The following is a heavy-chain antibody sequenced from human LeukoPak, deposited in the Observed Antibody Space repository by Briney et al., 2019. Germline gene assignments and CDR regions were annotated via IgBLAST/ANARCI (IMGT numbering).Heavy chain of an antibody. CDR2: IYYSGST. V-gene: IGHV4-59*01. CDR3: ARHLYYYYMDV. CDR1: GGSISSYY. Sequence: SETLSLTCTVSGGSISSYYWSWIRQPPGKRLEWIGYIYYSGSTNYNPSLKSRVTISVDTSKNQFSLKLSSVTAAATAVYYCARHLYYYYMDVWGKGTTVTVSS. J-gene: IGHJ6*03.